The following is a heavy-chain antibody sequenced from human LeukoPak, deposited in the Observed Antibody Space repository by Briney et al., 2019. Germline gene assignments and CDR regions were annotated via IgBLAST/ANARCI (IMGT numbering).Heavy chain of an antibody. D-gene: IGHD3-22*01. Sequence: PSETLSLTCAVYGGSFSGYYWSWIRQPPGKGLEWLGEINHSGSTNYNPSLKSRVTISVDTSKNQFSLKLSSVTAADTAVYYCARNWRGHYYDSSGYYYGSGPNYYYGMDVWGQGTTVTVSS. CDR2: INHSGST. V-gene: IGHV4-34*01. CDR3: ARNWRGHYYDSSGYYYGSGPNYYYGMDV. CDR1: GGSFSGYY. J-gene: IGHJ6*02.